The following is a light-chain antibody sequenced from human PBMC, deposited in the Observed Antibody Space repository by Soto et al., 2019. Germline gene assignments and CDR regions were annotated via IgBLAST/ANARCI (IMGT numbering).Light chain of an antibody. Sequence: EIVVTQSPGTLSLSPGDRATLSCRASRAIAADYVAWFQQKPGQALRLLIYGASKRATDIPGRFSGSGSGTDFTLTISRLEPEDFAVYYCQQYGSSPWTFGRGTKVEIK. J-gene: IGKJ1*01. V-gene: IGKV3-20*01. CDR1: RAIAADY. CDR3: QQYGSSPWT. CDR2: GAS.